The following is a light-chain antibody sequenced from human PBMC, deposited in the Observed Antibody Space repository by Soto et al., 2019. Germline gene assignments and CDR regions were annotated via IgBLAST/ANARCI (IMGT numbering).Light chain of an antibody. J-gene: IGKJ1*01. CDR1: QSIRGW. Sequence: DIQMTQSPSTLSASVGDRVTITCRASQSIRGWLAWYQQKPGKAPKLLIYQASSLQSWVPTRFRGSRCETSFTIAISSLQRDDCANYFCQQYNTYPWTFGQVTKVEIK. V-gene: IGKV1-5*03. CDR3: QQYNTYPWT. CDR2: QAS.